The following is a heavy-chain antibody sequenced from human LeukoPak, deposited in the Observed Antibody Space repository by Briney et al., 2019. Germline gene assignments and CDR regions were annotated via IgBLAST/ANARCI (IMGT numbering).Heavy chain of an antibody. CDR1: GYTFTGHY. D-gene: IGHD6-13*01. J-gene: IGHJ4*02. V-gene: IGHV1-2*06. Sequence: GASVKVSCKASGYTFTGHYMHWVRQAPGQGLEWMGRINPNSGGTNYAQKFQGRVTMTRDTSISTAYMELSRLRSDDTAVYYCARGYSRSSSWHGDYWGQGTLVTVSS. CDR2: INPNSGGT. CDR3: ARGYSRSSSWHGDY.